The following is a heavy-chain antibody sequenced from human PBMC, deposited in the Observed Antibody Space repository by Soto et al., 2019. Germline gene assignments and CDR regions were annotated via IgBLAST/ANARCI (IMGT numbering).Heavy chain of an antibody. CDR2: IYYSGST. CDR1: GGSISSGDYY. CDR3: ARGVTFGGVIVRGNHAFDI. V-gene: IGHV4-30-4*01. J-gene: IGHJ3*02. D-gene: IGHD3-16*02. Sequence: PSETLSLTCTVSGGSISSGDYYWGWIRQPPGKGLEWIGYIYYSGSTYYNPSLKSRVTISVDTSKNQFSLKLSSVTAADTAVYYCARGVTFGGVIVRGNHAFDIWGQGTMVTVSS.